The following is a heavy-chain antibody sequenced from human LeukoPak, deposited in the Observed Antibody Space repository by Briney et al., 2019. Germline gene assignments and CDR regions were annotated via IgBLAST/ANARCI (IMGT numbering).Heavy chain of an antibody. Sequence: PSETLSLTCTVSGVSISSYYWTWIRQPPGKGREWLGYIYYSGSTNYNPSLKGRVTISVDTSKNQFSLKMNSVTAADTAVYYCARGLATVTTYDYWGQGTPVTVSS. J-gene: IGHJ4*02. CDR1: GVSISSYY. CDR3: ARGLATVTTYDY. V-gene: IGHV4-59*01. D-gene: IGHD4-17*01. CDR2: IYYSGST.